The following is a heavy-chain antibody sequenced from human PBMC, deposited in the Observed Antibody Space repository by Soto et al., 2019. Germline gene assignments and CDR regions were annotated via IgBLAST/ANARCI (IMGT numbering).Heavy chain of an antibody. Sequence: EEQLLESGGGLIQPGGSLRLSCAASGFAFYNYAMAWVRQAPGKGLEWVSGISDSGISIYYTDSVKGRFTISRDNSKNTLFLQMDSLRGEDTDLYACAKDARRTGLLGQWVGWGQGTLVSVAS. J-gene: IGHJ4*02. CDR2: ISDSGISI. CDR1: GFAFYNYA. V-gene: IGHV3-23*01. CDR3: AKDARRTGLLGQWVG. D-gene: IGHD1-26*01.